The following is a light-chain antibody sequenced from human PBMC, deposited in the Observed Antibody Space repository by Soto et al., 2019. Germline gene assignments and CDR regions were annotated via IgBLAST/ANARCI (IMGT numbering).Light chain of an antibody. V-gene: IGKV1-8*01. J-gene: IGKJ1*01. CDR3: QQYYSYPPWT. CDR1: QGISSY. Sequence: AIVKTQSPSSFSSCTGDICTISGRSSQGISSYLAWYQQKPGKAPKLLIYAASTLQSGVPSRFSGSGSGTDFTLTISCLQSEDFATYYCQQYYSYPPWTFGQGTKVDIK. CDR2: AAS.